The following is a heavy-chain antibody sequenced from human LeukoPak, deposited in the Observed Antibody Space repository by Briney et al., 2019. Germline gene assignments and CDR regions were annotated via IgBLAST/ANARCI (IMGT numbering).Heavy chain of an antibody. V-gene: IGHV3-23*01. CDR3: AKDFRIGYSAHFDY. CDR2: IYENGGTT. Sequence: GGSLRLSCVGSGFTFRSHAMSWVRQAPKKGREFVSGIYENGGTTYYADSVKGRFSISRNNSKNTLYLQMDSLRGEDTAVYYCAKDFRIGYSAHFDYWGQGALVTVSS. J-gene: IGHJ4*02. D-gene: IGHD2-21*01. CDR1: GFTFRSHA.